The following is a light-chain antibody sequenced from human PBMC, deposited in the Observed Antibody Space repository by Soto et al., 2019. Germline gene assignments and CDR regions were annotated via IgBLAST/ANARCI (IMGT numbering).Light chain of an antibody. Sequence: EIVLTQSPATLSLSPGERATLSCRASQSVSSYLAWYQQKPGQAPRLLIYDASSRATGIPARFSGSGSGTDFTLTISSLEPEDFAVYYCQQRSTPLTFGGGPKVEIK. V-gene: IGKV3-11*01. CDR1: QSVSSY. CDR2: DAS. CDR3: QQRSTPLT. J-gene: IGKJ4*01.